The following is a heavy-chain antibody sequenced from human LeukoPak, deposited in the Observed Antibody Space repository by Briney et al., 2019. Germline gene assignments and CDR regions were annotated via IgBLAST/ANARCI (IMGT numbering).Heavy chain of an antibody. Sequence: GGSLRLSCAASRLIFNNSTMSWVRQAPGKGLEWVSIISNSGRTTYYADSVKGRFTISRDNSKSTRYLQMNSVRADDTAVYYCAKGGRLTAGFDPWGQGTLVTVSS. V-gene: IGHV3-23*01. D-gene: IGHD2-2*01. CDR1: RLIFNNST. CDR2: ISNSGRTT. CDR3: AKGGRLTAGFDP. J-gene: IGHJ5*02.